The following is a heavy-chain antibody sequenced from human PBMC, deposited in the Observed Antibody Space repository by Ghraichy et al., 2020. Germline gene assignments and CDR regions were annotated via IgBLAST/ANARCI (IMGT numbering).Heavy chain of an antibody. CDR1: GFTFSSYG. CDR3: VRESDGGNYLDY. D-gene: IGHD4-23*01. J-gene: IGHJ4*02. Sequence: SLNISCAASGFTFSSYGMHWVRQAPGKGLEWVAVISYDGRNKYYADSVKGRFTISRDNSKNTLYLQMNSLRAEDTAVYYCVRESDGGNYLDYWGQGTLVTVSS. CDR2: ISYDGRNK. V-gene: IGHV3-30*03.